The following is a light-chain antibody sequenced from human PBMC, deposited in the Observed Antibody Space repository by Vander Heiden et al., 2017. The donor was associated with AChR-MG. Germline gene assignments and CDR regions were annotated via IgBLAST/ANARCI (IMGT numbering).Light chain of an antibody. Sequence: DIQMTQSPSSLSASVGDRVTITCRASQSISSYLNWYQQKPGKAPKLLIYAASSLQSGVPSRFNGSGSGTDFTLTISSLQPEDFATYYCQQSYGTPLTFGGGTKVEIK. CDR1: QSISSY. J-gene: IGKJ4*01. CDR2: AAS. CDR3: QQSYGTPLT. V-gene: IGKV1-39*01.